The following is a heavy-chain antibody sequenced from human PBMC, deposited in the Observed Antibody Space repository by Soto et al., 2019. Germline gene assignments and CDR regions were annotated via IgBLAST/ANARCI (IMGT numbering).Heavy chain of an antibody. J-gene: IGHJ6*02. D-gene: IGHD1-1*01. CDR1: GFTFSSYG. Sequence: GGSLRLSCAASGFTFSSYGMHWVRQAPGKGLEWVAVISYDGSNKYYADSVKGRFTISRDNSKNTLYLQMNSLRAEDTAVFYFAKGGYNWNVGDYYYGMDVWGQGTTVTVSS. CDR2: ISYDGSNK. V-gene: IGHV3-30*18. CDR3: AKGGYNWNVGDYYYGMDV.